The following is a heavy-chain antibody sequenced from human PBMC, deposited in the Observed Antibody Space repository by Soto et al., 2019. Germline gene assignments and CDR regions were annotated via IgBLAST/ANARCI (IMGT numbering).Heavy chain of an antibody. D-gene: IGHD3-16*02. CDR3: ARDRPPVDDYIWGSYRYTGGWFDP. Sequence: QVQLVQSGAEVKKPGASVKVSCKASGYTFTSYYMHWVRQAPGQGLEWMGIINPSGGSTSYAQKFQGRVTMTRETSTSTVYMELSSLRSEDTAVYYCARDRPPVDDYIWGSYRYTGGWFDPWGQGTLVTVSS. V-gene: IGHV1-46*03. J-gene: IGHJ5*02. CDR2: INPSGGST. CDR1: GYTFTSYY.